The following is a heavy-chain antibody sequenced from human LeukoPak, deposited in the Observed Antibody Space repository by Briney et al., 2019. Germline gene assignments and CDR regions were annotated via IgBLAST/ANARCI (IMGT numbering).Heavy chain of an antibody. J-gene: IGHJ4*02. CDR3: AREEPAAKSCFDY. V-gene: IGHV4-34*01. CDR2: INHSGRT. Sequence: XVYGGSFSXXXXXWIRXPPGXXXXXIGEINHSGRTNYNPSLMSRVTISVDTSKNQFSLKLSSVTAADTAVYYCAREEPAAKSCFDYWGQGTLVTVSS. CDR1: GGSFSXXX. D-gene: IGHD2-2*01.